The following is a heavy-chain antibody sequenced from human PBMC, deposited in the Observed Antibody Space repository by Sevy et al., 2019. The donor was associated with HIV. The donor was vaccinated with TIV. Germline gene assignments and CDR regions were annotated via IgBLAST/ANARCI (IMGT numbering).Heavy chain of an antibody. CDR3: ARVCHTADRNYYYYMDV. J-gene: IGHJ6*03. CDR2: ISSSSSYT. CDR1: GFTFSSYG. V-gene: IGHV3-21*05. D-gene: IGHD5-18*01. Sequence: GGSLRLSCAASGFTFSSYGMHWVRQAPGKGLEWVSYISSSSSYTNYADSVKGRFTISRDNAKNSLYLQMNSLRAEDTAVYYCARVCHTADRNYYYYMDVWGKGTTVTVSS.